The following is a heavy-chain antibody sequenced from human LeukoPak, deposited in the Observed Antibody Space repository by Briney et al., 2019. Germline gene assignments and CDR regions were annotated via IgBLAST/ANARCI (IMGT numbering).Heavy chain of an antibody. CDR2: INPNSGNT. Sequence: ASVKVSRKASGYTFTSYYIHWVRQAPGQGLEWMGWINPNSGNTYSAQKFQGRVTMTRDTSISTAYMEVSRLRSDDTAVYYCARDIMITFGGVIATKTFDYWGQGTLVTVSS. V-gene: IGHV1-2*02. CDR3: ARDIMITFGGVIATKTFDY. J-gene: IGHJ4*02. D-gene: IGHD3-16*02. CDR1: GYTFTSYY.